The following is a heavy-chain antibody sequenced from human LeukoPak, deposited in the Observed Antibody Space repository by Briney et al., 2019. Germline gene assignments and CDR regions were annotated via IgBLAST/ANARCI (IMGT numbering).Heavy chain of an antibody. CDR1: GFTFSSYG. V-gene: IGHV3-30*18. CDR2: ISYDGSNK. D-gene: IGHD2-2*02. CDR3: AKDPRYCSSTSCYISPNWFDP. J-gene: IGHJ5*02. Sequence: PGGSLRLSCAASGFTFSSYGMHWVRQAPGKGLEWVAVISYDGSNKYYADSVKGRFTISRDSSRNTLFLHMNTLRAEDTAVYYCAKDPRYCSSTSCYISPNWFDPWGQGTLVTVSS.